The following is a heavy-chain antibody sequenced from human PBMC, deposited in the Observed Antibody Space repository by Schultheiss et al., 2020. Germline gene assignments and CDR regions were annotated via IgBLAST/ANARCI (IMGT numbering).Heavy chain of an antibody. CDR1: GFTFISYA. V-gene: IGHV3-23*01. J-gene: IGHJ6*02. CDR2: ISGSGGST. Sequence: GESLKISCAASGFTFISYAMSWVRQAPGKGLEWVSAISGSGGSTYYTDSVKGRFTISRDNAKNSLYLQMNSLRAEDTALYYCARYSSSSNYYYGMDVWGQGTTVTVSS. D-gene: IGHD6-6*01. CDR3: ARYSSSSNYYYGMDV.